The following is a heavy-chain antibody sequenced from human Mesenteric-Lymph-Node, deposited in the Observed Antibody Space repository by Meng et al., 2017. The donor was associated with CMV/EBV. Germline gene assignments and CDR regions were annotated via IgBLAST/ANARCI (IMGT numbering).Heavy chain of an antibody. CDR2: IYSGGNT. CDR3: AKDQTGSDSSSWYYYYYGMDV. CDR1: GFTITGSY. D-gene: IGHD6-13*01. Sequence: GESLKISCAASGFTITGSYMSWVRQAPGKGLEWISVIYSGGNTFYADSVKGRFTISRDNSKNTLYLQINSLRAEDTAVYYCAKDQTGSDSSSWYYYYYGMDVWGQGTTVTVSS. V-gene: IGHV3-66*02. J-gene: IGHJ6*02.